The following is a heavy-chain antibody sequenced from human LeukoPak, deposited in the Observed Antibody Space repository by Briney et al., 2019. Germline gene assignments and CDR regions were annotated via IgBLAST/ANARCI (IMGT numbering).Heavy chain of an antibody. V-gene: IGHV3-9*01. CDR3: AKDKGYGLRGIDY. Sequence: GGSPRLSCAASGFTFDDYAMHWVRQAPGKGLEWVSGISWNSGSIGYADSVKGRLTISRDNAKNSLYLQMNSLRAEDTALYYCAKDKGYGLRGIDYWGQGTLVTVSS. D-gene: IGHD5-18*01. J-gene: IGHJ4*02. CDR1: GFTFDDYA. CDR2: ISWNSGSI.